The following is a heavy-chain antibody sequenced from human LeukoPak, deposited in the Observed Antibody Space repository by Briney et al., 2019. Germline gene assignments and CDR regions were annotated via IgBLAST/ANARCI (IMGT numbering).Heavy chain of an antibody. V-gene: IGHV1-69*04. CDR3: AGGTPYYYDSSGP. CDR2: IIPILGIA. CDR1: GGTFSSYA. Sequence: ASVKVSCKASGGTFSSYAISWVRQAPGQGLEWMGRIIPILGIANYAQKFQGRVTITADKSTSTAYMELSSLRSEDTAVYYCAGGTPYYYDSSGPWGQGTLVTVSS. J-gene: IGHJ5*02. D-gene: IGHD3-22*01.